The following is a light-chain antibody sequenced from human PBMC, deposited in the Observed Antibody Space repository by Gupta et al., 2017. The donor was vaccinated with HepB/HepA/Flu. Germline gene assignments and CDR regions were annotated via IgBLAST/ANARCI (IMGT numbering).Light chain of an antibody. CDR1: QSISTY. J-gene: IGKJ3*01. CDR3: QHVDNSPRVT. Sequence: DIQMTQSPSSLSASVGDRVTITCRASQSISTYLNWYQQKPGKAPKLLIYAISNLQSGVPSRFSGGGYGTDFTLTISIRQPEDFAPYFCQHVDNSPRVTFGHGTKVDIK. CDR2: AIS. V-gene: IGKV1-39*01.